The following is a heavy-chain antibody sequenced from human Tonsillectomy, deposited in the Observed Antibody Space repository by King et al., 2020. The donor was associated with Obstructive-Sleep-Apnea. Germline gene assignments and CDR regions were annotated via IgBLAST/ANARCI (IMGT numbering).Heavy chain of an antibody. Sequence: VQLVESGGGLVQPGGSLRLSCAASGFTFSSYAMNWVRQTPGRGLGWVSGISGSGGSTYYADSVKGRFTISRDNSKKTLYLQMNSLRVEDTAVYYCAKVMIRGVDLRAYGMDVWGQGTTVTVSS. CDR1: GFTFSSYA. D-gene: IGHD3-10*01. J-gene: IGHJ6*02. V-gene: IGHV3-23*04. CDR2: ISGSGGST. CDR3: AKVMIRGVDLRAYGMDV.